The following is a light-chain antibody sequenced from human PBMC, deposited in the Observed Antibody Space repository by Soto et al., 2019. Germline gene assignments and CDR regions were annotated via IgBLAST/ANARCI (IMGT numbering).Light chain of an antibody. CDR3: QQYYTTPYT. Sequence: DIVMTQSPDSLAVSLGERATINCKSSQSVLYNSNNKNYLTWYQQKPGQPPKLLIYWATTRESGVPDRFSGSGSGTDFTLTIRSLQAEDVAVYYCQQYYTTPYTFGQGTKLEIK. CDR1: QSVLYNSNNKNY. CDR2: WAT. J-gene: IGKJ2*01. V-gene: IGKV4-1*01.